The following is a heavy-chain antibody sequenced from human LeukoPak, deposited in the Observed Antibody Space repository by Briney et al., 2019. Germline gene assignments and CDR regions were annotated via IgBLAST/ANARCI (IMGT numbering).Heavy chain of an antibody. D-gene: IGHD3-22*01. CDR2: ISHSGDKT. V-gene: IGHV3-23*01. CDR3: AKDWWSRFYYDNGDYYFVGFDM. Sequence: GGSLRLSCAASGFTFSSYSMNWVRQAPGKGLEWVSLISHSGDKTYYADSVKGRFTVSRDNSRNTLYLQMNDLRAEDTALYYCAKDWWSRFYYDNGDYYFVGFDMWGQGAMVTVSS. CDR1: GFTFSSYS. J-gene: IGHJ3*02.